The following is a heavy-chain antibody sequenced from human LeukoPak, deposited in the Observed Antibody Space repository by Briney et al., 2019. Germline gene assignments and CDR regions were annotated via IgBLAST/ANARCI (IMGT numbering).Heavy chain of an antibody. CDR2: INHSGST. D-gene: IGHD2-2*01. J-gene: IGHJ5*02. CDR1: GGSFSGYY. V-gene: IGHV4-34*01. Sequence: SETLSLTCAVYGGSFSGYYWSWIRQPPGKGLEWIGEINHSGSTNYNPSLKSRVTISVATSKNQFSLKLSSVTAADTAVYYCARREAHCSSTSCYFNSWGQGTLVTVSS. CDR3: ARREAHCSSTSCYFNS.